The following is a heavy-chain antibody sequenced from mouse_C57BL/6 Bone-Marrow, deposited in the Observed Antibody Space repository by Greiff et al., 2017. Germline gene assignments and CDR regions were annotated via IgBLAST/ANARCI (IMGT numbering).Heavy chain of an antibody. Sequence: QVQLKQSGPGLVQPSQSLSITCTASGFSLTSSGVHWVRQSPGKGLEWLGVIWSGGSTDYNAAFISRLSISKDNSKSQVFFKMNSLLADDTAIYYCARDGVLRPLAYWGQGTLVTVSA. CDR2: IWSGGST. CDR3: ARDGVLRPLAY. V-gene: IGHV2-2*01. J-gene: IGHJ3*01. D-gene: IGHD1-1*01. CDR1: GFSLTSSG.